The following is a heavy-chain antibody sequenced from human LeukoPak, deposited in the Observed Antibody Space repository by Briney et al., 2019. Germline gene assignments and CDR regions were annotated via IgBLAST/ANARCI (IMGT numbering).Heavy chain of an antibody. CDR2: IYSGGST. J-gene: IGHJ4*02. V-gene: IGHV3-66*01. Sequence: GGSLRLSCAASGFTFSSYAMSWVRQAPGKGLEWVSVIYSGGSTYYADSVKGRFTISRDNSKNTLYLQMNSLRAEDTAVYYCARDLYFRYWGQGTLVTVSS. CDR1: GFTFSSYA. D-gene: IGHD3-9*01. CDR3: ARDLYFRY.